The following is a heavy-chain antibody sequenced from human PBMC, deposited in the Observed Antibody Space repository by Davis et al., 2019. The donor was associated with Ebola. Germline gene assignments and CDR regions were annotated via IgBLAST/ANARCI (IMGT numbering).Heavy chain of an antibody. D-gene: IGHD3-3*01. V-gene: IGHV3-74*01. J-gene: IGHJ3*02. Sequence: ESLMTSCASSGFSLSPYWMHWVRQAPGKGLVWVSRISGDGSTTSYADSVKGRFTISRDNAKNSLYLQMNSLRAEDTAVYYCAREGITIFGVVIMGGAFDIWGQGTMVTVSS. CDR2: ISGDGSTT. CDR3: AREGITIFGVVIMGGAFDI. CDR1: GFSLSPYW.